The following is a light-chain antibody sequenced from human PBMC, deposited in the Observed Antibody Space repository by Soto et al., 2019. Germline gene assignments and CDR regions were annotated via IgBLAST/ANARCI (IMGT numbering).Light chain of an antibody. V-gene: IGKV3-11*01. CDR2: DAS. J-gene: IGKJ1*01. CDR3: QQRLKWPPG. CDR1: QSVTND. Sequence: EIFLTQSPDTLSLSPGERATLTCRASQSVTNDIAWYQQRPGQAPRLLIYDASNRATGVPARFSGSRSGTDFTLTISDLEHADFGLYYCQQRLKWPPGFGQGNKVDI.